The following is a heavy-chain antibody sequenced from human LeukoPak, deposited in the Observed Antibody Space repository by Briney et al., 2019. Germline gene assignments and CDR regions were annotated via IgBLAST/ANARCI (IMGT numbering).Heavy chain of an antibody. CDR1: GFTFSSHF. Sequence: GGSLRLSCVASGFTFSSHFMNWVRQAPGKGLEWVSSITSSGSSIYSPDSLKGRFTISRDNAKNSLYLQMNSLRPEDTAVYYCARERYSRSSHDALDLWGQGIMVTVSS. J-gene: IGHJ3*01. CDR3: ARERYSRSSHDALDL. CDR2: ITSSGSSI. D-gene: IGHD6-6*01. V-gene: IGHV3-21*06.